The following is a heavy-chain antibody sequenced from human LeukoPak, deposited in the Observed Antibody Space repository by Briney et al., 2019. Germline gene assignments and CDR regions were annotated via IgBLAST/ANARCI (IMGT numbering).Heavy chain of an antibody. Sequence: PGGSLRLSCAASGFTFSSYGMHWVRQAPGKGLEWVAFIRYDGSNKYYADSVKGRFTISRDNSKNTLYLQMNSLRAEDTAVYYCAKDPGLGYYGSGSYYIFDYWGQGTLVTVSS. D-gene: IGHD3-10*01. CDR3: AKDPGLGYYGSGSYYIFDY. CDR2: IRYDGSNK. CDR1: GFTFSSYG. J-gene: IGHJ4*02. V-gene: IGHV3-30*02.